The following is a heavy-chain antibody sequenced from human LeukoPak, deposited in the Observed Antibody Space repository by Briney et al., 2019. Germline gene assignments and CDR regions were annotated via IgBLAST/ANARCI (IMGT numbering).Heavy chain of an antibody. Sequence: GASVKVSCKASGYNFNDYYIYWVRQAPGHGLESMGYIHPDGGSTNYAQKFQGRVTMTSDMSTNTVYMELRSLRSEDTALYYCAKAYSSSWYEFDYWGQGTLVTVSS. J-gene: IGHJ4*02. CDR1: GYNFNDYY. D-gene: IGHD6-13*01. CDR3: AKAYSSSWYEFDY. V-gene: IGHV1-46*02. CDR2: IHPDGGST.